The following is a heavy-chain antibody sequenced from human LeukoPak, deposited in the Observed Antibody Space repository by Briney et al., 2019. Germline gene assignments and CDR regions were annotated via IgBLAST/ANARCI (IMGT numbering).Heavy chain of an antibody. V-gene: IGHV3-23*01. CDR2: ISGSGST. CDR1: GYIFNNYA. J-gene: IGHJ4*02. D-gene: IGHD2-2*01. CDR3: VKGGQDCSPTTCYYD. Sequence: PGGSLRLSCVAFGYIFNNYAVSWVRQAPGKGLEWVSAISGSGSTYYADSVKGRFTISRDNSKNTGYLQMNSLRAEDTAVYYCVKGGQDCSPTTCYYDWGQGTLVTVSS.